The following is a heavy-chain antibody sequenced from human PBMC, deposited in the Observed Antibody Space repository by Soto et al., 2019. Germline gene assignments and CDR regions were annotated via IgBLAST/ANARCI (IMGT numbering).Heavy chain of an antibody. V-gene: IGHV1-69*13. CDR3: ARGMDVEMATIRLPFDY. CDR2: IIPIFGTA. CDR1: GGTFSSYA. D-gene: IGHD5-12*01. Sequence: SVKVSCKASGGTFSSYAISWVRQAPGQGLEWMGGIIPIFGTANYAQKFQGRVTITADESTSTAYMELSSLRSEDTAVYYCARGMDVEMATIRLPFDYWGQGTLVTVSS. J-gene: IGHJ4*02.